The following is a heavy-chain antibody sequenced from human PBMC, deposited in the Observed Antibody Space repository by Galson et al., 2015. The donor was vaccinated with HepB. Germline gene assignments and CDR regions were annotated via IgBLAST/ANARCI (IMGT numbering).Heavy chain of an antibody. CDR1: GFTFSNYA. D-gene: IGHD3-9*01. CDR2: ISGRDDTT. V-gene: IGHV3-23*01. J-gene: IGHJ4*02. Sequence: SLRLSCAASGFTFSNYAMSWVRQAPGKGLEWVSSISGRDDTTYYADAVEGRFTISSDKSKNTLYLQMNSLRAEDTAVYYCAKDRELRYYAWILEGFDYWGPGTLVTVSS. CDR3: AKDRELRYYAWILEGFDY.